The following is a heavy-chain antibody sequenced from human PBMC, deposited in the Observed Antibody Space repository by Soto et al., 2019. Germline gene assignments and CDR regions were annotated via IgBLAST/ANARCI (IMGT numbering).Heavy chain of an antibody. Sequence: QMQLVASGGGVVQPGRSLRLSCAASGFTFGYFGMHWVCQAPGKGLEWVAVIWPDGNKKYYADSVKGRFAISRDNSKNSLYLQMNSLTVEDTAVYYCARDAQGHDGYGGGMDVWGQGITVTVSS. CDR3: ARDAQGHDGYGGGMDV. CDR2: IWPDGNKK. V-gene: IGHV3-33*01. J-gene: IGHJ6*02. D-gene: IGHD5-12*01. CDR1: GFTFGYFG.